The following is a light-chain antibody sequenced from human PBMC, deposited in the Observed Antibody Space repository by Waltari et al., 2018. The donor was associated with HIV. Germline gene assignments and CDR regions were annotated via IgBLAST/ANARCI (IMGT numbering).Light chain of an antibody. CDR3: QTWGTGIRV. V-gene: IGLV4-69*01. CDR2: LNSDGSH. J-gene: IGLJ3*02. Sequence: QLVLTQSPSASASLGASVKLTCTLSSGHSSYAIAWHQQQPGKGPRYLMKLNSDGSHSKGDGIPDRFSGASSGAGRYLTISSLQSEDEADYDCQTWGTGIRVFGGGTKLTVL. CDR1: SGHSSYA.